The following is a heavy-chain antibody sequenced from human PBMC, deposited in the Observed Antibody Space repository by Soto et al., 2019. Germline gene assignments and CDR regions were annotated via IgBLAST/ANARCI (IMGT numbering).Heavy chain of an antibody. V-gene: IGHV4-59*01. J-gene: IGHJ6*02. Sequence: PSETLSLTCTVSVGSISSYYWSWIRQPPGKGLEWIGYIYYSGSTNYNPSLKSRVTISVDTSKNQFSLKLSSVTAADTAVYYCARDRHFRWSTVPTPNYYYYGMDVWGQGTTVTVS. CDR1: VGSISSYY. D-gene: IGHD4-17*01. CDR2: IYYSGST. CDR3: ARDRHFRWSTVPTPNYYYYGMDV.